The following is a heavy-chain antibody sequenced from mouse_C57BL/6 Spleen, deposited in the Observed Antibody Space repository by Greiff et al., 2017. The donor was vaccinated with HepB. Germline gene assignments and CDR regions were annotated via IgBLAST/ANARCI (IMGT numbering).Heavy chain of an antibody. Sequence: VQLQQSGAELARPGASVKLSCKASGYTFTSYGISWVKQRTGQGLEWIGEIYPRSGNTYYNEKFKGKATLTADKSSSTAYMELRILTSEDSAVYFCAIRGLITTVYYFDYWGQGTTLTVSS. CDR3: AIRGLITTVYYFDY. J-gene: IGHJ2*01. V-gene: IGHV1-81*01. CDR2: IYPRSGNT. CDR1: GYTFTSYG. D-gene: IGHD1-1*01.